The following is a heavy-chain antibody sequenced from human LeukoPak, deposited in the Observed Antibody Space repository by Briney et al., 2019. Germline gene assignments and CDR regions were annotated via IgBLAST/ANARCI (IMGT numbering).Heavy chain of an antibody. V-gene: IGHV7-4-1*02. CDR1: GYTFTNYA. Sequence: ASVKVSCKASGYTFTNYAMNWVRQAPGQGLEWMGWINTNTGNPTYAQGFTGRFVFSLDTSASTAYLQISSLKAEDTAVYYCARQYYGSGSYYAPWGQGTLVTVSS. CDR3: ARQYYGSGSYYAP. CDR2: INTNTGNP. J-gene: IGHJ5*02. D-gene: IGHD3-10*01.